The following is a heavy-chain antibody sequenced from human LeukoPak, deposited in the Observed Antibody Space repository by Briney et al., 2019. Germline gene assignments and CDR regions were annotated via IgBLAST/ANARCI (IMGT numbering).Heavy chain of an antibody. CDR3: AKALSSSFYYFDL. V-gene: IGHV3-23*01. Sequence: PGGSLRLSCAASGFTFSSYSMNWVRQASGKGLEWVSTIHGGGDVTYYADSVKGRFTISRDNSRNTLYLQMNYLRAEDTAIYYCAKALSSSFYYFDLGGRGTLVTVSS. CDR1: GFTFSSYS. CDR2: IHGGGDVT. D-gene: IGHD3-16*02. J-gene: IGHJ2*01.